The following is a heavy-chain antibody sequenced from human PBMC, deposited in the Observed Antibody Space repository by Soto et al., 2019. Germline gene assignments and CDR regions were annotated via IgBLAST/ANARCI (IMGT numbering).Heavy chain of an antibody. D-gene: IGHD3-10*01. CDR3: ARETSYHGSWTYYFSGMDV. CDR1: GYIFTSYG. Sequence: QVQLVQSEAEVTKPGASVKVSCKTSGYIFTSYGISWVRQAPGQGLEWIGWISTHNGNTNYAQNLQGSVTMTTGKSTSTAFMELRSLKSDDSAVYYCARETSYHGSWTYYFSGMDVCGHGATVTVSS. J-gene: IGHJ6*02. CDR2: ISTHNGNT. V-gene: IGHV1-18*01.